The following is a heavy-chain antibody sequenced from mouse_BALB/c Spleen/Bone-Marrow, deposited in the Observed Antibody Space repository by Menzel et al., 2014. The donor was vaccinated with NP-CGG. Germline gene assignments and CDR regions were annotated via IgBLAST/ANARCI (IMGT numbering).Heavy chain of an antibody. Sequence: VQLKQSGPELEKPGASVKISCKASGYSFTDYNMNWVKQNNGKSLEWIGNIDPYYGGTSYNQKFKGKATLTVDKSSNTAYMQLKSLTSEDSAVYYCTRDGYYEGFYAMDYWGQGTSVTVSS. CDR2: IDPYYGGT. J-gene: IGHJ4*01. V-gene: IGHV1-39*01. D-gene: IGHD2-3*01. CDR1: GYSFTDYN. CDR3: TRDGYYEGFYAMDY.